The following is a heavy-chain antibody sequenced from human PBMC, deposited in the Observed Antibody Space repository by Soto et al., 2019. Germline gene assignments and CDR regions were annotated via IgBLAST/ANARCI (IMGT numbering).Heavy chain of an antibody. CDR1: GYTFTAYY. J-gene: IGHJ5*02. Sequence: ASVKVSCKASGYTFTAYYLHWVRQAPGQGLEWVGWTNPNSGDTNYAQKFQGRVTMTRDTSISTAYMELSRLRSDDTAMYYCAKIATAGDFDPWGQGTLVTVSS. D-gene: IGHD6-13*01. CDR3: AKIATAGDFDP. V-gene: IGHV1-2*02. CDR2: TNPNSGDT.